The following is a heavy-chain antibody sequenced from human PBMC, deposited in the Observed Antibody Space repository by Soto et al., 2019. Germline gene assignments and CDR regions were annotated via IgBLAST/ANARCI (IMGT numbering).Heavy chain of an antibody. CDR1: GFKFDDYA. V-gene: IGHV3-9*01. D-gene: IGHD3-9*01. CDR3: AKDIYDILTGYSRGDGLDL. CDR2: ISWKSGSM. J-gene: IGHJ3*01. Sequence: EVQLVESGGDLVQPGRSLRLACTASGFKFDDYAMHWVRQAPGKGLEWVSGISWKSGSMNYADSVKGRFNISRDNAKNSLYLQMNSLRSEDTALYYCAKDIYDILTGYSRGDGLDLWGPGTIVTVSS.